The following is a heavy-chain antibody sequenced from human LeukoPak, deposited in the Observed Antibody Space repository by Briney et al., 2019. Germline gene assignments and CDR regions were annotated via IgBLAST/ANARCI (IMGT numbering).Heavy chain of an antibody. CDR1: GFTFSTYG. J-gene: IGHJ4*02. D-gene: IGHD6-19*01. CDR2: ISGSGATI. V-gene: IGHV3-23*01. Sequence: GGSLRLSCAASGFTFSTYGMHWVRQAPGKGLEWVSAISGSGATIFYADSVKGRFTISRDNSKNTLYPQLNSLRAEDAAVYYCAKRAIAVTGPGSYFDYWGQGTLVTVSS. CDR3: AKRAIAVTGPGSYFDY.